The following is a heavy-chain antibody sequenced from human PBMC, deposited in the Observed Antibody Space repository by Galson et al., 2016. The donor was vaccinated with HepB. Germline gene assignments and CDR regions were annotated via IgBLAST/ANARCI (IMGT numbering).Heavy chain of an antibody. D-gene: IGHD2-21*01. CDR3: ARDATRGGDFDY. CDR2: ISSSSSYI. V-gene: IGHV3-21*01. J-gene: IGHJ4*02. Sequence: SLRLSCAASGFTFRTYSMNWVRQAPGKGLEWVSSISSSSSYIYYADSVKGRFTISRGNAKNPLYLQMNSLRVEDTAVYYCARDATRGGDFDYWAQGTLVIVSS. CDR1: GFTFRTYS.